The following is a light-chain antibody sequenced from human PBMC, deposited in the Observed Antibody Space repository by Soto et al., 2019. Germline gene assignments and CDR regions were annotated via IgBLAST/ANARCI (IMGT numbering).Light chain of an antibody. Sequence: VGXXVTXTCRASQSISSYLNWYQQKPGKAPKLLIYAASSLQSGVPSXXXXXXXXXXXXXXXSSLQPEDFATYYCQQSYSTPFTFGPGTKVDXK. V-gene: IGKV1-39*01. CDR2: AAS. CDR3: QQSYSTPFT. CDR1: QSISSY. J-gene: IGKJ3*01.